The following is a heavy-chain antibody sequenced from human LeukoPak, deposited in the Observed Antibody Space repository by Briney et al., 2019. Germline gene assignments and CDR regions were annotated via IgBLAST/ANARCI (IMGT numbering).Heavy chain of an antibody. D-gene: IGHD4-23*01. Sequence: GASVKVSCKASGYTFTNYALHWVRQAPGQRLEWMGWTNGATGNTRFSQDFQGRLTITIDTSASIAYMDLSSLRSEDTAVYYCARSPGGNARTWLDYWGRGTLVTVSS. CDR2: TNGATGNT. V-gene: IGHV1-3*02. J-gene: IGHJ4*02. CDR1: GYTFTNYA. CDR3: ARSPGGNARTWLDY.